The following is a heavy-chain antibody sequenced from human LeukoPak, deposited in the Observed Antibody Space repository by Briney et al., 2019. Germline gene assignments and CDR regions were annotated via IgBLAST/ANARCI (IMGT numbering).Heavy chain of an antibody. V-gene: IGHV1-69*04. CDR2: IIPILDMA. CDR1: GGTFSSYA. D-gene: IGHD3-10*01. J-gene: IGHJ4*02. CDR3: ARGGFSSFFDY. Sequence: ASVTVSCKASGGTFSSYAISWVRQAPGQGLEWMGRIIPILDMADYAQKFQGRVTITADKSTSTAYMELSSLRSEDTAVYYCARGGFSSFFDYWGQGTLVTVSS.